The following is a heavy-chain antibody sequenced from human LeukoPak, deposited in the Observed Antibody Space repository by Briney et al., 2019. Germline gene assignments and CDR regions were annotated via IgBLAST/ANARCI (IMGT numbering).Heavy chain of an antibody. CDR2: ISWDGDNT. CDR1: GFTFDDYT. D-gene: IGHD1-1*01. CDR3: AKDRWTEVDAFDI. V-gene: IGHV3-43*01. J-gene: IGHJ3*02. Sequence: GGSLRLSCAASGFTFDDYTMHWVRQAPGKGLEWVSLISWDGDNTYYADSVKGRFTISRDNSKNSLYLQMNSLRAEDTAVYYCAKDRWTEVDAFDIWGQGTMVTVSS.